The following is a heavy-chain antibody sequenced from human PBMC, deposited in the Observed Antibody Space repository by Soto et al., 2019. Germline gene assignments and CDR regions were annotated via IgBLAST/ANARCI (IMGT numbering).Heavy chain of an antibody. V-gene: IGHV1-69*08. J-gene: IGHJ4*02. D-gene: IGHD2-2*01. CDR3: AREGYCSSTSCYERGGYYFDY. CDR2: IIPILGIA. CDR1: GGTFSSYT. Sequence: QVQLVQSGAEVQKPGSSVKVSCKASGGTFSSYTISWVRQAPGQGLEWMGRIIPILGIANYAQKFQGRVTITADKSTSTAYMELSSLRSEDTAVYYCAREGYCSSTSCYERGGYYFDYWGQGTLVTVSS.